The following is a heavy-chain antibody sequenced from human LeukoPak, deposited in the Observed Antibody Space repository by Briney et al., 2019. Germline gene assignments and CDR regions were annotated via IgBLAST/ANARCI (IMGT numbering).Heavy chain of an antibody. CDR2: IYYSGCT. D-gene: IGHD3-3*01. CDR1: GGSISSGSYH. Sequence: PSQTLSLTCTVSGGSISSGSYHWGRIRQPTGKGLEWIGSIYYSGCTYYNPSLKMQVTISVDTSKNQFSLKLSSVTAAATAVYYCARQSAILALHYYYMDVWGKGTTVTVSS. CDR3: ARQSAILALHYYYMDV. V-gene: IGHV4-39*01. J-gene: IGHJ6*03.